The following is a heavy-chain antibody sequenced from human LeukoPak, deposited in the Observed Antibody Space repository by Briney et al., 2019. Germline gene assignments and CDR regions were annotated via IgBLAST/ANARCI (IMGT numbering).Heavy chain of an antibody. Sequence: GGSLRLSCAASGFTFSSYAMSWVRQAPGKGLEWVSAISGSGGSTHYADSVKGRITISRDNSKNTLYLQMYSPRAEDTAVYYCAKTYYYDSSGYLNFDYWGQGTLVTVSS. CDR3: AKTYYYDSSGYLNFDY. CDR2: ISGSGGST. CDR1: GFTFSSYA. V-gene: IGHV3-23*01. D-gene: IGHD3-22*01. J-gene: IGHJ4*02.